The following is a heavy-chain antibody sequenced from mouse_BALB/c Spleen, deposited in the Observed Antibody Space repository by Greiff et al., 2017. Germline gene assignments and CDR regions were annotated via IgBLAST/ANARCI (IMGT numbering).Heavy chain of an antibody. D-gene: IGHD2-3*01. CDR3: ARDGSYYAMDY. J-gene: IGHJ4*01. CDR1: GYTFTSYV. CDR2: INPYNDGT. V-gene: IGHV1-14*01. Sequence: VQLQQSGPELVKPGASVKMSCKASGYTFTSYVMHWVKQKPGQGLEWIGYINPYNDGTKYNEKFKGKATLTSDKSSSTAYMELSSLTSEDSAVYYCARDGSYYAMDYWGQGTSVTVSS.